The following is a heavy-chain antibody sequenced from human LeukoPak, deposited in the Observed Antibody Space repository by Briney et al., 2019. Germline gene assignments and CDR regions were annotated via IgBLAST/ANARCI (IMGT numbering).Heavy chain of an antibody. CDR3: AKISWESTNQDFDC. CDR1: GFTLSSHA. Sequence: GGSHRLSCTPSGFTLSSHATSWVRQAPGKGLGWLSGISGNGAGTYFGDSVKGRFNISRDKSKDTLYLQMNSLRGEDTAVYYWAKISWESTNQDFDCWGQETLVTVSS. J-gene: IGHJ4*02. CDR2: ISGNGAGT. D-gene: IGHD5/OR15-5a*01. V-gene: IGHV3-23*02.